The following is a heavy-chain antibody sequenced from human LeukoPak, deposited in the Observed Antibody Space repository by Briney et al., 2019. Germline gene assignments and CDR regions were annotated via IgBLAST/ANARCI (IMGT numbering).Heavy chain of an antibody. J-gene: IGHJ4*02. CDR2: ISSSSSTI. CDR1: GFTFSSYS. Sequence: PGGSLRFSCAASGFTFSSYSMNWVRQAPGKGLEWVSYISSSSSTIYCADSVKGRFTISRDNAKNSLYLQMNSLRAEDTAVYYCAKDNWNYVTSDFDYWGQGALVTVSS. D-gene: IGHD1-7*01. V-gene: IGHV3-48*01. CDR3: AKDNWNYVTSDFDY.